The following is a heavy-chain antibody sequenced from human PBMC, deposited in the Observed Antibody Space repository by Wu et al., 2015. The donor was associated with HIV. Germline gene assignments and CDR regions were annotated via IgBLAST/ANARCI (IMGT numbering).Heavy chain of an antibody. V-gene: IGHV1-46*01. Sequence: QVQLVQSGSEVKKSGASVNVSCKASGYTITDYYLHWVRQAPGQGLEWMGKMNSDGNGAYAQKFQDRITMTRDLSTTTVYMHLRRLKSEDTAVYYCTKDEVPATETGISFKHWGQGTLVTVSS. CDR1: GYTITDYY. D-gene: IGHD2-2*01. CDR2: MNSDGNGA. J-gene: IGHJ1*01. CDR3: TKDEVPATETGISFKH.